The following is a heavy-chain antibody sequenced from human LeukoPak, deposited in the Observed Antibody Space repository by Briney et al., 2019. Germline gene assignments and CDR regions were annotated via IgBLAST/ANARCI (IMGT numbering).Heavy chain of an antibody. Sequence: NSGGSLRLSCAASGFTFSSYSMNWVRQAPGKGLEWVGRIKSKTDGGTIDYAAPVKGRFTISRDDSKNTLYLQMSSLKTEDTAVYYCTTGLWYYDGSGYLLFDYWGQGTLVTVSS. CDR1: GFTFSSYS. CDR3: TTGLWYYDGSGYLLFDY. J-gene: IGHJ4*02. CDR2: IKSKTDGGTI. V-gene: IGHV3-15*01. D-gene: IGHD3-22*01.